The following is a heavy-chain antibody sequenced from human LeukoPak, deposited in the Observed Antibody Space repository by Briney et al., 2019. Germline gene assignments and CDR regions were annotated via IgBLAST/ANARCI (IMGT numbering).Heavy chain of an antibody. CDR3: AREGYGGNYGFDY. CDR2: IYYSGST. D-gene: IGHD4-23*01. Sequence: SETLSLTCTVSGGSISSTIYYWGWIRQPPGKGLEWIGSIYYSGSTYYNPALKSPVTMSVDTSQNQLSLKLSSVTAADTAVYFCAREGYGGNYGFDYWGQGILVTVSS. CDR1: GGSISSTIYY. J-gene: IGHJ4*02. V-gene: IGHV4-39*02.